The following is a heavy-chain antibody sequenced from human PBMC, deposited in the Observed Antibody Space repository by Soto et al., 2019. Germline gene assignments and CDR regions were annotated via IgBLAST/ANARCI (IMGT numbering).Heavy chain of an antibody. CDR2: MNPNSGNT. J-gene: IGHJ4*02. V-gene: IGHV1-8*01. CDR3: ARVMLAAHSGDY. D-gene: IGHD2-15*01. Sequence: ASVKVSCKASGYTFTSYDINWVRQATGQGLEWMGWMNPNSGNTGYAQKFQGRVTMTRNTSISTAYMELSSLRSEDTAVYYCARVMLAAHSGDYWGQGTLVTVSS. CDR1: GYTFTSYD.